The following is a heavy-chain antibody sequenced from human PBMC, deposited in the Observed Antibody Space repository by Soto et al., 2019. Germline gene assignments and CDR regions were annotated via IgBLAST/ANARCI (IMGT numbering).Heavy chain of an antibody. J-gene: IGHJ4*02. CDR1: GFTFNNAG. Sequence: GSLRLSCAASGFTFNNAGMSWVRQAPGKGLEWLGRVKTKTDGGTTDYAAPVKGRFTISRDDSKNTLYLHMNSLKTEDTAVYYCTALTYYYGSGSFPSFDYWGQGTLVTVSS. CDR2: VKTKTDGGTT. CDR3: TALTYYYGSGSFPSFDY. V-gene: IGHV3-15*01. D-gene: IGHD3-10*01.